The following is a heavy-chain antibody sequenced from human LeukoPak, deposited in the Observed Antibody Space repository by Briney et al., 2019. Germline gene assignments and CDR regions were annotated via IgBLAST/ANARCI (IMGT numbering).Heavy chain of an antibody. V-gene: IGHV3-48*03. Sequence: GGSLRLSCVGSGLSVRDSEMNWVRQAPGKGLEWVAHIRADGTTKWYADSVRGRFTVSRDNAKNSVSLQMNSLSAGDTTIYYCARGPNYGDRVDYLDSWGQGTKVTVSS. D-gene: IGHD4-17*01. CDR2: IRADGTTK. J-gene: IGHJ4*02. CDR3: ARGPNYGDRVDYLDS. CDR1: GLSVRDSE.